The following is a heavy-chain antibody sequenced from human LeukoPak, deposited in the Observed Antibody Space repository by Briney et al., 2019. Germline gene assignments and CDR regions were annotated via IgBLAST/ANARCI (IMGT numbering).Heavy chain of an antibody. Sequence: SETLSLTCTVSGGSISSYYWSWIRQPPGKGLEWIGYIYYSGSTNYNPSLKSRATISVDASKNQFSLKLSSVTATDTAVYYCTRYPPSDYWGQGTLVTVSS. V-gene: IGHV4-59*01. CDR1: GGSISSYY. J-gene: IGHJ4*02. CDR2: IYYSGST. CDR3: TRYPPSDY.